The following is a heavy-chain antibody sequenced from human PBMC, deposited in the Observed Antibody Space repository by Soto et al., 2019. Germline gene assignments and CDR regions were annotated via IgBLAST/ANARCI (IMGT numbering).Heavy chain of an antibody. J-gene: IGHJ3*02. CDR2: TYYRSKWYN. CDR1: GDSVSSNSAA. V-gene: IGHV6-1*01. D-gene: IGHD6-13*01. Sequence: SQTLSLTCAISGDSVSSNSAAWNWIRQSPSRGLEWLGRTYYRSKWYNDYAVSVKSRITINPDTSKNQFSLQLNSVTPEDTAVYYCARDSSPLMSSWYDAFDIWGQGTMVTVSS. CDR3: ARDSSPLMSSWYDAFDI.